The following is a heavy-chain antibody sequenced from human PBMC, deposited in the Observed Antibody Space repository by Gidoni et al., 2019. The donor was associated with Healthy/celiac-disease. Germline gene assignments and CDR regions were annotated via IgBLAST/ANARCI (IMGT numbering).Heavy chain of an antibody. CDR1: GYTFPRYY. CDR2: INPSGGST. D-gene: IGHD6-6*01. Sequence: QVQLVQSGAAVKKPGASVKVSCKASGYTFPRYYMHWVRQAPGQVLEWMGIINPSGGSTSYAQKFQGRVTMTRDTYTSTVYMELSSLRSEDTAVYYCARAQSIAARPGNFDYWGQGTLVTVSS. CDR3: ARAQSIAARPGNFDY. V-gene: IGHV1-46*01. J-gene: IGHJ4*02.